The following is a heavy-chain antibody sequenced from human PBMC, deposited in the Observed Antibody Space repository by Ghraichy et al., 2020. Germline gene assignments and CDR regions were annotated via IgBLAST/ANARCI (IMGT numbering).Heavy chain of an antibody. CDR1: GGSIRSDEYY. CDR2: IHYSGST. Sequence: SETLSLTCTVSGGSIRSDEYYWSWIRQTPGKGLEWIGYIHYSGSTNKNSSLKSRVTISVDTSKSQFSLKVNSVTVADTAVYYCVRGPTVATPGWYFNLWGRGTLVTVSS. V-gene: IGHV4-30-4*01. D-gene: IGHD4-23*01. CDR3: VRGPTVATPGWYFNL. J-gene: IGHJ2*01.